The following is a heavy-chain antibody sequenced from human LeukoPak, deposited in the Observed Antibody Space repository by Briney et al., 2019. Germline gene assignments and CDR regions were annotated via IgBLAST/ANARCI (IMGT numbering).Heavy chain of an antibody. CDR1: GFTFSSYS. CDR2: ISSSSSTI. CDR3: ARGDDSSSWYANYYYGMDV. D-gene: IGHD6-13*01. Sequence: GGSLRLSCAAYGFTFSSYSMNWVRQAPGKGLEWVSYISSSSSTIYYADSVKGRFTISRDNAKNSLYLQMNSLRDEDTAVYYCARGDDSSSWYANYYYGMDVWGQGTTVTVSS. V-gene: IGHV3-48*02. J-gene: IGHJ6*02.